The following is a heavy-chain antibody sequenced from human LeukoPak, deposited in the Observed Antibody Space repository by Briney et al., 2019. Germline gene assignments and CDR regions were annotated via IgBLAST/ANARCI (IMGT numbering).Heavy chain of an antibody. CDR3: AIVGEALDY. J-gene: IGHJ4*02. V-gene: IGHV1-2*02. Sequence: GASVKVSCKASGYIFTSYYMHWVRQVPGQGLEWMGWINPNSGDTNYAQNFQGRVTMTRDTSISTAYMELNRLRSDDTAVYYCAIVGEALDYWGQGTLVTVSS. D-gene: IGHD4-17*01. CDR1: GYIFTSYY. CDR2: INPNSGDT.